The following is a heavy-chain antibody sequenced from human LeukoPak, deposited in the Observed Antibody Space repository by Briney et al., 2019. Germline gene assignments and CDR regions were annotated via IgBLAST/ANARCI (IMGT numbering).Heavy chain of an antibody. V-gene: IGHV1-46*01. CDR3: ARERIDYYGSGSYSIDY. CDR2: INPSGGST. CDR1: GYTFTSYY. D-gene: IGHD3-10*01. J-gene: IGHJ4*02. Sequence: ASVKVSCKASGYTFTSYYMHWVRQAPGQGLEWMGIINPSGGSTSYAQKFQGRVTMTRDTSTSTVYMELSSLRSEDTAVYYCARERIDYYGSGSYSIDYWGQGTPVTVSS.